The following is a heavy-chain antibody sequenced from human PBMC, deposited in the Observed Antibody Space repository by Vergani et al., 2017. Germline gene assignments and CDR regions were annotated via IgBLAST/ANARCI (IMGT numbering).Heavy chain of an antibody. CDR1: EFTFSTYS. CDR2: IRDKAYNYAT. V-gene: IGHV3-73*01. D-gene: IGHD3/OR15-3a*01. CDR3: FYDFWAGYDSGDV. Sequence: EVQLVESGGGLVKTGGSLRLSCAASEFTFSTYSMNWVRQTSGKGLEWIGRIRDKAYNYATVYAVSVKGRFTISRDDSKKTAYLQMNGLTTEDTAVYYCFYDFWAGYDSGDVWGKGTTVTVSS. J-gene: IGHJ6*04.